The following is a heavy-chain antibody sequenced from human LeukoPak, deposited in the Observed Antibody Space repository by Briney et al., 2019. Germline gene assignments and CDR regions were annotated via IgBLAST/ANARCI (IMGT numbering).Heavy chain of an antibody. CDR1: GGSISSSSYY. V-gene: IGHV4-39*01. CDR2: IYYSGST. J-gene: IGHJ4*02. CDR3: ARLGVEFSYDFWSGYYPYYFDY. D-gene: IGHD3-3*01. Sequence: SETLSLTCTVSGGSISSSSYYWGRIRQPPGKGLEWIGSIYYSGSTYYNPSLKSRVTISVDTSKNQFSLKLSSVTAADTAVYYCARLGVEFSYDFWSGYYPYYFDYWGQGTLVTVSS.